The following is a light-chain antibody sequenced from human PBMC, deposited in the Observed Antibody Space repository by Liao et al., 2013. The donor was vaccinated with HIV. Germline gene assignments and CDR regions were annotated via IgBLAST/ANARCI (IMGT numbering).Light chain of an antibody. Sequence: SYDLTQPPSVSVSPGQTATISCSGDKLEDKYASWYQQRPGQSPLLVIYQDTKRPSGIPERFSGSNSGNTATLTISRVEAGDEADYYCQVWDSSSDHWVFGGGTKLTVL. J-gene: IGLJ3*02. CDR3: QVWDSSSDHWV. CDR2: QDT. V-gene: IGLV3-1*01. CDR1: KLEDKY.